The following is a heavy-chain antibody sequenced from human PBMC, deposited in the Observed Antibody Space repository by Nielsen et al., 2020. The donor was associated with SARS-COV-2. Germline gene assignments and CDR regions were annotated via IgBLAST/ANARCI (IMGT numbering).Heavy chain of an antibody. V-gene: IGHV4-59*02. Sequence: ESLKISCTVSGDFVSTSYWSWIRQPPGKGLEWIGYVHYTGTTKYKSPLKSRVTMSVDTSNNQFSLKLTSMTAADTAVYYCAREGSGSYPDAFDVWGQGTMVTVSS. CDR3: AREGSGSYPDAFDV. J-gene: IGHJ3*01. CDR2: VHYTGTT. D-gene: IGHD3-10*01. CDR1: GDFVSTSY.